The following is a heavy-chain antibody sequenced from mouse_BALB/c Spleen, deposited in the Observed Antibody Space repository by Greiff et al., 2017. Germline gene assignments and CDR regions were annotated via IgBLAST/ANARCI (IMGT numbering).Heavy chain of an antibody. D-gene: IGHD2-1*01. CDR1: GFTFTSDA. V-gene: IGHV5-17*02. CDR3: ARYGNPRYFDV. J-gene: IGHJ1*01. Sequence: EVKLMESGAGLVKPCGSLTLSCAVSGFTFTSDALSWVRQSPAKRLEWVAYISSGSSTIYYAATVKGRFTISRDNPKNTLFLQMTSLTSEDTAMYYCARYGNPRYFDVWGAGTTVTVSS. CDR2: ISSGSSTI.